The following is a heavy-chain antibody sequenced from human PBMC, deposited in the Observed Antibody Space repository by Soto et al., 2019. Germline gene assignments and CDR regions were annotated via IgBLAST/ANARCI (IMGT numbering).Heavy chain of an antibody. CDR2: MIPIFGTA. D-gene: IGHD2-2*01. J-gene: IGHJ6*02. Sequence: KASGGTFRRYAISWVLQAPGQGLEWMGGMIPIFGTANYAQKFQGRVTITADESTSTAYMELSSLRSDDTAVYYCARDYGIVVVPAANLLGYYYYYGMDVWGQGTTVTVSS. CDR1: GGTFRRYA. V-gene: IGHV1-69*01. CDR3: ARDYGIVVVPAANLLGYYYYYGMDV.